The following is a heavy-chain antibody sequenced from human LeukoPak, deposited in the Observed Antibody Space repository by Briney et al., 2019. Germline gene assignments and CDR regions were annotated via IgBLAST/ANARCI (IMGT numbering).Heavy chain of an antibody. J-gene: IGHJ4*02. V-gene: IGHV4-39*01. CDR3: ARLHYYDSSGFYYFDY. CDR2: IYYSGST. Sequence: PSETLSLTCTVSRGSISSSGYYWGWIRQPPRKGLEWVGSIYYSGSTYYSPSLKSRVTISVDTSKNQCSLNLSSVTAADTAVYYCARLHYYDSSGFYYFDYWGQGTLVTVSS. CDR1: RGSISSSGYY. D-gene: IGHD3-22*01.